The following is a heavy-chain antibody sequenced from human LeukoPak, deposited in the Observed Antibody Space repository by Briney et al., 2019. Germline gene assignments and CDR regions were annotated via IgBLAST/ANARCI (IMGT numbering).Heavy chain of an antibody. D-gene: IGHD6-19*01. Sequence: GGSLRLSCAASGFIFNTAWMNWVRQTPGKGLEWLGRIKSKTDDGTTEYAAEGKGRFIISRDDSKNMLSLEMRSLRTEDTGVYYCTTRGIAVSGLGYWGRGTLVVVSS. J-gene: IGHJ4*02. CDR3: TTRGIAVSGLGY. CDR2: IKSKTDDGTT. CDR1: GFIFNTAW. V-gene: IGHV3-15*01.